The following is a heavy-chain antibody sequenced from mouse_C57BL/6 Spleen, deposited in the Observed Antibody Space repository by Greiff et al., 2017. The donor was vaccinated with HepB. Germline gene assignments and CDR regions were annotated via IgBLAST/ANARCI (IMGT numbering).Heavy chain of an antibody. V-gene: IGHV3-6*01. CDR1: GYSITSGYY. D-gene: IGHD4-1*01. CDR3: ARAWDYFDY. Sequence: DVKLQESGPGLVKPSQSLSLTCSVTGYSITSGYYWNWIRQFPGNKLEWMGYIGYDGSNNYNPSLKNRISITRDTSKNQFFMKLNSVTTEDTATYYCARAWDYFDYWGQGTTLTVSS. CDR2: IGYDGSN. J-gene: IGHJ2*01.